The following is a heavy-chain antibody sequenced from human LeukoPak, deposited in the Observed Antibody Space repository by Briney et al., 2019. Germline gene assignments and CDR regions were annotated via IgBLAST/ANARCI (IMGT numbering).Heavy chain of an antibody. CDR2: FDPEDGEP. Sequence: ASVKVSCKVSGYTLTELSMHWVRQAPGKGLEWRGGFDPEDGEPIYAQKYQGRVTMTEDTTTDTAYMDLGSLRSEDTAVYYRATMPRGKMWGLRILPDVYIGGQGTMVTVPS. D-gene: IGHD1-26*01. J-gene: IGHJ3*02. CDR1: GYTLTELS. V-gene: IGHV1-24*01. CDR3: ATMPRGKMWGLRILPDVYI.